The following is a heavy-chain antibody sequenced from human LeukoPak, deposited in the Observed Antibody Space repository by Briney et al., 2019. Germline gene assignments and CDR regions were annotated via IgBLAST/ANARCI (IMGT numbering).Heavy chain of an antibody. CDR2: INHSGST. V-gene: IGHV4-34*01. CDR3: ARGRENYSRAGFGY. CDR1: SGSFSAYY. Sequence: SETLSLTCAVYSGSFSAYYWSWIRQPPGKGLEWIGEINHSGSTNYNPSLESRVTVLVDKFKNQLSLKLRSVTAADTAVYYCARGRENYSRAGFGYWAQGTLVTVSS. J-gene: IGHJ4*02. D-gene: IGHD4-11*01.